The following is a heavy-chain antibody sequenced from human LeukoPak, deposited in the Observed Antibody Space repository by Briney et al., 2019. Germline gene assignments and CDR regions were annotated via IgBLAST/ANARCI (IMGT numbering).Heavy chain of an antibody. V-gene: IGHV3-30-3*01. J-gene: IGHJ4*02. CDR1: GFTFSSFA. CDR2: ISYDRTNK. Sequence: GGSLRLSCAASGFTFSSFAMHWVRQAPGKGLEWVATISYDRTNKYYSDSVKGRFTISRDNSENTLYLQMNSLKIEDTAVYYCARDGGAWIQLWLSFDFWGQGTLVTVSS. D-gene: IGHD5-18*01. CDR3: ARDGGAWIQLWLSFDF.